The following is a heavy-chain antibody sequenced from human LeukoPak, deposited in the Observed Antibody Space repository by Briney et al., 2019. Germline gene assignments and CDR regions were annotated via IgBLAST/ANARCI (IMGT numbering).Heavy chain of an antibody. CDR2: IYYSGST. V-gene: IGHV4-31*03. D-gene: IGHD3-22*01. CDR1: GGSISSGGYY. CDR3: ARYYYDSSGYSTPFDY. J-gene: IGHJ4*02. Sequence: PSETLSLTCTVSGGSISSGGYYWSWIRQHPGKGLEWIGYIYYSGSTYYNPSLKSRVTISVDTSKNQFSLKLSSVTAADTAVYYCARYYYDSSGYSTPFDYWGQGTLVTVSS.